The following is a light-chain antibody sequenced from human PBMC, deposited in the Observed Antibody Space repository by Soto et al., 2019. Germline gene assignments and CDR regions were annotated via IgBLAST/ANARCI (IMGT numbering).Light chain of an antibody. CDR2: DAS. J-gene: IGKJ1*01. CDR3: QQYNNYPRT. CDR1: ESIRTW. V-gene: IGKV1-5*01. Sequence: DIQMTQSPSTLSASVGDRVTITCRASESIRTWLAWYQHKPGKAPKFLIYDASTLESGVPSRFSGSGSGTEFTLNISSLQPDDFATYYCQQYNNYPRTFGQGTKVDI.